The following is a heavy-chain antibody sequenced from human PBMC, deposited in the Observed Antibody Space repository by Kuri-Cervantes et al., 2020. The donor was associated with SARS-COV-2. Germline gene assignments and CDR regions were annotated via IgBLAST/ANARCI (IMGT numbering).Heavy chain of an antibody. D-gene: IGHD2-15*01. CDR1: GGSISSHY. CDR2: IYYSGST. V-gene: IGHV4-59*11. Sequence: GSLRLSCTVSGGSISSHYWSWIRQPPGKGLEWIGYIYYSGSTNYNPSLKSRVTISVDTSKNQFSLKLSSVTAADTAVYYCAREARAPSSRDWFDPWGQGTLVTVSS. CDR3: AREARAPSSRDWFDP. J-gene: IGHJ5*02.